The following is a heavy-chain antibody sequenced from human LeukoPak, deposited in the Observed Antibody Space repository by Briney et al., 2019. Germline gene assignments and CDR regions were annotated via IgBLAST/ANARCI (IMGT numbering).Heavy chain of an antibody. CDR1: GGSISSSSYY. Sequence: SETLSLTCTVSGGSISSSSYYWGWIRQPPGKGLEWIGSIYYSGSTYYNPSLKSRVTISVDTSKNQFSLKLSSVTAADTAVYYCARGVKKIAAARGDYYYYMDVWGKGTTVTVSS. J-gene: IGHJ6*03. V-gene: IGHV4-39*07. D-gene: IGHD6-13*01. CDR3: ARGVKKIAAARGDYYYYMDV. CDR2: IYYSGST.